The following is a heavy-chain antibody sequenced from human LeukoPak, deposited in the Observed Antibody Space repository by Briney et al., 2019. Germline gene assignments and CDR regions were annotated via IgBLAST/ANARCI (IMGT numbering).Heavy chain of an antibody. CDR1: GFIFSSYW. CDR2: IKSDGSST. CDR3: ARDGWGSSMGY. Sequence: GSLRLSCAASGFIFSSYWMHWVRQVPGKGLVWVSRIKSDGSSTSYADSVKGRFTISRDNARNTLYLQMNSLRAEDTAVYYCARDGWGSSMGYWGQGTLVTVSS. J-gene: IGHJ4*02. V-gene: IGHV3-74*01. D-gene: IGHD3-10*01.